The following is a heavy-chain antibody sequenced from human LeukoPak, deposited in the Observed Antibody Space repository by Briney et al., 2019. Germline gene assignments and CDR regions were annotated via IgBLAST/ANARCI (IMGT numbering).Heavy chain of an antibody. D-gene: IGHD1-26*01. J-gene: IGHJ3*02. CDR3: ARRQWVPAFDI. CDR1: GGSISGWY. Sequence: SETLSLTCTVSGGSISGWYWSWIRQPPGKGLEWIGYIYGSGYTNYNPSLKSRVTISIDTSKNQFSLKLSSVTASDTAVYYCARRQWVPAFDIWGQGTMVTVSS. V-gene: IGHV4-59*08. CDR2: IYGSGYT.